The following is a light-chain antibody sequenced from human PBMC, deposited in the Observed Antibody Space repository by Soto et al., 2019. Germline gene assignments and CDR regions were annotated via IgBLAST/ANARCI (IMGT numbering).Light chain of an antibody. J-gene: IGKJ5*01. Sequence: DIQMTQSPSSLSASVGDRVTITCRASQSISIYLNWYQQKPGKAPNLLIYAASSLQSGVPSRFSGSGSGTEFTLTISSLQSEDFAVYYCQQYNNWPPITLGQGTRLEIK. CDR1: QSISIY. CDR3: QQYNNWPPIT. V-gene: IGKV1-39*01. CDR2: AAS.